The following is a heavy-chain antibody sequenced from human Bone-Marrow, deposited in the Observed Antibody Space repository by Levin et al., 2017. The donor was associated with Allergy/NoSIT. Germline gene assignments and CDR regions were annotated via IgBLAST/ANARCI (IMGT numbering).Heavy chain of an antibody. Sequence: SQTLSLPCAVYGGSFSGYYWSWIRQPPGKGLEWIGEINHSGSTNYNPSLKSRVTISVDTSKNQFSLKLSSVTAADTAVYYCARGLDLQYTATSLFFDYWGQGTLVTVSS. D-gene: IGHD4-11*01. CDR3: ARGLDLQYTATSLFFDY. V-gene: IGHV4-34*01. CDR1: GGSFSGYY. J-gene: IGHJ4*02. CDR2: INHSGST.